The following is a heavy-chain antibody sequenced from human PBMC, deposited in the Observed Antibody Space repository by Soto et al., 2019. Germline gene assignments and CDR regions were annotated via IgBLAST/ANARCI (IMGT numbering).Heavy chain of an antibody. V-gene: IGHV3-30*18. CDR2: ISYDGSNK. CDR1: GFTFSSYG. D-gene: IGHD6-19*01. J-gene: IGHJ6*02. Sequence: LSLTCAASGFTFSSYGMHWVRQAPGKGLEWVAVISYDGSNKYYADSVKGRFAISRDNSKNMLYLQMNSLRAEDTAVYYCAKAMNTGYSSGWNKYYYYYGMDVWGQGTTVTVSS. CDR3: AKAMNTGYSSGWNKYYYYYGMDV.